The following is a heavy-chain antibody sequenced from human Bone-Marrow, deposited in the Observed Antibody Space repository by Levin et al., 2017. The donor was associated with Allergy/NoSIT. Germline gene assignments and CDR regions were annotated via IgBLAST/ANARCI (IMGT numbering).Heavy chain of an antibody. V-gene: IGHV3-49*04. J-gene: IGHJ4*02. D-gene: IGHD4-17*01. CDR3: SKYADYGNYFDF. CDR1: GFSFRDYA. Sequence: GGSLRLSCRTSGFSFRDYAIAWVRQAPGKGLEWVGFVRNRAYGGTTEYAASLRGRVMISRDTSESIVYLQMNSLKTEDTAVYYCSKYADYGNYFDFWGQGTLVTVSS. CDR2: VRNRAYGGTT.